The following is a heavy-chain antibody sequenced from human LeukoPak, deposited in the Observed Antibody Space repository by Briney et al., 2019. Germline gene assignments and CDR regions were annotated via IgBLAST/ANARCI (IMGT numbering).Heavy chain of an antibody. Sequence: QPGGTLRLSCAATGFTFSSYGMSWVRQAPGKGLEWVSAISGSGGSTYYADSVKGRFTISRDNSKNTLYLQMNSLRSDDTAVYYCARAMWGFFDYWGQGTLVTVSS. CDR2: ISGSGGST. J-gene: IGHJ4*02. CDR1: GFTFSSYG. D-gene: IGHD2-21*01. V-gene: IGHV3-23*01. CDR3: ARAMWGFFDY.